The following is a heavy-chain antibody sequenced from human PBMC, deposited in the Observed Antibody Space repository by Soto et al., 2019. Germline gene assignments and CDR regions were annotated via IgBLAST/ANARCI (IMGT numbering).Heavy chain of an antibody. J-gene: IGHJ4*02. CDR3: ATGGEKYGSGRTVDS. CDR1: GFTFSSYA. V-gene: IGHV3-23*01. CDR2: ISNTGDST. Sequence: GGSLRLSCAASGFTFSSYAMGWVRQGPGKGLEWVSTISNTGDSTYYADSVQGRFTISRDNSKRALYLQLDSLRAEDTALYYCATGGEKYGSGRTVDSWGQGTLVTVSS. D-gene: IGHD3-10*01.